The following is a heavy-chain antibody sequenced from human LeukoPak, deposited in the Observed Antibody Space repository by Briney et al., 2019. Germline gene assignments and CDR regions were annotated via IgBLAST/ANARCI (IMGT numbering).Heavy chain of an antibody. Sequence: GGSLRLSCAASGFTFSSYAMSWVRQAPGKGLEWVSVIYSGGSTYYADSVKGRFTISRDNSKNTLYLQMNSLRAEDTAVYYCARSDAFDIWGQGTMVTVSS. V-gene: IGHV3-53*01. CDR3: ARSDAFDI. CDR1: GFTFSSYA. J-gene: IGHJ3*02. CDR2: IYSGGST.